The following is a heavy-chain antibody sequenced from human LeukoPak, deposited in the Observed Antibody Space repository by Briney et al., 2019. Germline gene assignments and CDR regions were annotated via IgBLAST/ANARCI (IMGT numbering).Heavy chain of an antibody. CDR3: ATIRAVAGRSYFDY. CDR2: ISTSSNTI. D-gene: IGHD6-19*01. J-gene: IGHJ4*02. CDR1: GFIFSSYG. Sequence: GGSLRLSCAASGFIFSSYGMNWVRQAPGKGLEWVSYISTSSNTIYYVDSVKGRFTISRDNAKNSLYLQMNSLRDEDTAVYYCATIRAVAGRSYFDYWGQGTLVTVSS. V-gene: IGHV3-48*02.